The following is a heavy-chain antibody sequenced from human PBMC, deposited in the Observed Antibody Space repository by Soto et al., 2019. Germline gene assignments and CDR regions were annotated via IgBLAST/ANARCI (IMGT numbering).Heavy chain of an antibody. Sequence: SETLSLTCAVYGGSFRGYYWSWIRQPPGKGLEWIGEINHSGSTNYNPSLKSRVTISVDTSKNQFSLKLSSVTAADTAVYYCARFRVGYCSSTSCYRNYYYYGMDVWGQGTTVTVS. J-gene: IGHJ6*02. V-gene: IGHV4-34*01. CDR3: ARFRVGYCSSTSCYRNYYYYGMDV. D-gene: IGHD2-2*01. CDR2: INHSGST. CDR1: GGSFRGYY.